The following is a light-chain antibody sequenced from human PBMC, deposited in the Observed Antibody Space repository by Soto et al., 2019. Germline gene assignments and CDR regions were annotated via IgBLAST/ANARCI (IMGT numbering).Light chain of an antibody. J-gene: IGKJ5*01. CDR2: GIS. CDR3: QQHGQWPIT. CDR1: QSLLHSPNNRNY. Sequence: DVVMTQSPDSLAVPLGGRATISCKSDQSLLHSPNNRNYLAWYQQKPGQAPRLLIYGISKRATDIPDRFSGSGSGTEFTLTISSLQPEDFATYYCQQHGQWPITFGQGTRLEIK. V-gene: IGKV4-1*01.